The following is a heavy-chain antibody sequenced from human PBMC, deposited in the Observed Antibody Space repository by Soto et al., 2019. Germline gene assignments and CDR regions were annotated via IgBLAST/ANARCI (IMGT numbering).Heavy chain of an antibody. CDR1: GFTFSSYA. Sequence: QVQLVESGGGVVQPGRSLRLSCAASGFTFSSYAMHWVRQAPGKGLEWVAVISYDGSNKYYADSVKGRFTISRDNSKDTLYLQMNSLRAEDTAVYYCARGRAIVLVPAALYYYYYGMDVWGQGTTVTVSS. J-gene: IGHJ6*02. CDR3: ARGRAIVLVPAALYYYYYGMDV. V-gene: IGHV3-30-3*01. CDR2: ISYDGSNK. D-gene: IGHD2-2*01.